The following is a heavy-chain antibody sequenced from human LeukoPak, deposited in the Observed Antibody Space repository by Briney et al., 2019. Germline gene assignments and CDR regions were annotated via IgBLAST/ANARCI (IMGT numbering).Heavy chain of an antibody. V-gene: IGHV4-59*01. Sequence: SETLSLTCTVSGGSISSYYWSWIRQPPGKGLEWIGYIYYSGSTNYNPSLKSPVTISVDTSKNQFSLKLSSVTAADTAVYYCARGERVATIPAYFDYWGQGTLVTVSS. CDR2: IYYSGST. J-gene: IGHJ4*02. D-gene: IGHD5-12*01. CDR3: ARGERVATIPAYFDY. CDR1: GGSISSYY.